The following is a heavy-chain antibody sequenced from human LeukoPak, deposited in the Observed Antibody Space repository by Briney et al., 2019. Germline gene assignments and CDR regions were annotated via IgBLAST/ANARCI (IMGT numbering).Heavy chain of an antibody. V-gene: IGHV4-34*01. CDR1: GGSFSGYY. D-gene: IGHD1-26*01. CDR2: INHSGST. CDR3: ARTSYRSYYVWFDP. J-gene: IGHJ5*02. Sequence: SETLSLTCAVYGGSFSGYYWSWIRQPPGKGLEWLGEINHSGSTNYNPSLKSRVTISVDTSKNQFSLKLSSVTAADTAVYYCARTSYRSYYVWFDPWGQGTLVTVSS.